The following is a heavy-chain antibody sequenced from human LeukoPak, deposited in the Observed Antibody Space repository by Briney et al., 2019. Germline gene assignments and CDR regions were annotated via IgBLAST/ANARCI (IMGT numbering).Heavy chain of an antibody. J-gene: IGHJ4*02. CDR1: GFTFSSYG. CDR3: AKDRTRIYYFDY. Sequence: GGSLRLSCAASGFTFSSYGMSWVRQAPGKGLEWVSAISGSGGSTYYADSVKGRFTISRDNSKNTLYLQMNSLRAEDTAVYYCAKDRTRIYYFDYWGQGTLVTVSS. CDR2: ISGSGGST. V-gene: IGHV3-23*01. D-gene: IGHD1-14*01.